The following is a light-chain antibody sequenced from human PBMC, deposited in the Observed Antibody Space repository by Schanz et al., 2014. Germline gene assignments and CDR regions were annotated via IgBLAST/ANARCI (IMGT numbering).Light chain of an antibody. CDR3: QQYDSFPFT. Sequence: EIVLTQSPDTLSLSPGERATLSCRASQSISSSYLAWYQQKPGLAPRLLIYDASSRATGIPDRFSGSGSGTDFTLTISSLQPDDFATYYCQQYDSFPFTFGGGTKVEIK. CDR1: QSISSSY. J-gene: IGKJ4*01. CDR2: DAS. V-gene: IGKV3D-20*01.